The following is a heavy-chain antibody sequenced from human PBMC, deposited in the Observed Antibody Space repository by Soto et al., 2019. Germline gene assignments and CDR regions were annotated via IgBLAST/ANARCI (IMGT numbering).Heavy chain of an antibody. CDR1: GYTFTSYG. V-gene: IGHV1-18*01. CDR2: SSAYNGNT. D-gene: IGHD3-16*01. Sequence: QVQLVQSGAEVKKPGASVKVSCKASGYTFTSYGISWVRQAPGQGLEGMGWSSAYNGNTNYAQKLQGRVTMTTDTSTSTAYMELRSLRSDDTAVYYCARDGATPVYYYYCMDVWGKGTTVTVSS. J-gene: IGHJ6*03. CDR3: ARDGATPVYYYYCMDV.